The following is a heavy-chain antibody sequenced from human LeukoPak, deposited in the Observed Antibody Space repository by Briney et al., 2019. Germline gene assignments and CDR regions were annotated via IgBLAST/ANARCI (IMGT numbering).Heavy chain of an antibody. D-gene: IGHD2-15*01. CDR2: MNPNSGNT. J-gene: IGHJ6*02. CDR1: GYTFTSYD. V-gene: IGHV1-8*01. CDR3: ARDTDRNGMDV. Sequence: ASVKASCKASGYTFTSYDINWVRQATGQGLEWMGWMNPNSGNTGYAQKFQGRVTMTRNTSISTAYTELSSLRSEDTAVYYCARDTDRNGMDVWGQGTTVTVSS.